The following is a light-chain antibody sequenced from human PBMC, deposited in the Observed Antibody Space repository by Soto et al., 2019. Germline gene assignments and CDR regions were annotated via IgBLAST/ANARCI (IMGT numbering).Light chain of an antibody. CDR1: RSNIGNNY. J-gene: IGLJ1*01. Sequence: QSVLTQPPSASLTPGQRLTISCSGSRSNIGNNYVYWYQQLPGTAPKLLIYGDNQRPSGVPDRFSGSKSGTSASLAISGLRSEDEAVYSCAAWDDSLSVYFVFGTGTKVTVL. CDR2: GDN. V-gene: IGLV1-47*01. CDR3: AAWDDSLSVYFV.